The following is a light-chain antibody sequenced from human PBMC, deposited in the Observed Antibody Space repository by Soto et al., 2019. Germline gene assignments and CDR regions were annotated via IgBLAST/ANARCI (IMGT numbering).Light chain of an antibody. V-gene: IGKV3-20*01. CDR3: QQYDSTPPT. CDR2: GAS. CDR1: QSVNSNY. J-gene: IGKJ1*01. Sequence: EIVLTQSPGTLSLSPGERATLSCRASQSVNSNYLAWYHRKPGQAPRRLMYGASNRATDIPYRFSASGSGTDFTLTITRLEAEDFAVYYCQQYDSTPPTFGQGTKVEVK.